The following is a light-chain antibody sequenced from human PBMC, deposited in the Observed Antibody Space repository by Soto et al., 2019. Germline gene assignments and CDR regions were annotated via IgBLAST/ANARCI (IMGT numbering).Light chain of an antibody. CDR1: QSVSGW. J-gene: IGKJ1*01. CDR3: QQYNSYSQT. Sequence: DIQMTQSPSTLSASVGDTVTVTCRASQSVSGWLAWYQQKPGEAPKLLIYKASTLKSGVPSRFSGSGSGTEFTLTISSLQPDDFATYYCQQYNSYSQTFGQGTKVDIK. CDR2: KAS. V-gene: IGKV1-5*03.